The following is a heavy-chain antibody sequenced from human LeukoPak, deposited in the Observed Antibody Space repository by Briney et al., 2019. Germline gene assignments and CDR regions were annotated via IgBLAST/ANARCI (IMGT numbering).Heavy chain of an antibody. J-gene: IGHJ5*02. CDR3: ARDSSGYYYKVRWFDP. CDR1: GGSISSSSYY. Sequence: SETLSLTCTVSGGSISSSSYYWGWIRQPPGKELEWIGSIYYSGSTYYNPSLKSRVTISVDTSKNQFSLKLSSVTAADTAVYYCARDSSGYYYKVRWFDPWGQGTLVTVSS. D-gene: IGHD3-22*01. V-gene: IGHV4-39*02. CDR2: IYYSGST.